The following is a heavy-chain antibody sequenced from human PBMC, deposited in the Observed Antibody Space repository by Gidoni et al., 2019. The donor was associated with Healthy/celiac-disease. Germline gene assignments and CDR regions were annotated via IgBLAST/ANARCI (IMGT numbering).Heavy chain of an antibody. CDR2: IRSSCSTI. CDR3: ATYSSSSFFSSGYFDY. V-gene: IGHV3-11*01. CDR1: GFTFSDYY. Sequence: QVQLVEAGGSLVKTRGCLRLSWAAAGFTFSDYYMSWIRQAPWKGLEWASYIRSSCSTIYDADSVKCRFTISRDNAKNSLYLQMHSLRAEDTAVSYCATYSSSSFFSSGYFDYWGQVTLVTVSS. J-gene: IGHJ4*02. D-gene: IGHD6-6*01.